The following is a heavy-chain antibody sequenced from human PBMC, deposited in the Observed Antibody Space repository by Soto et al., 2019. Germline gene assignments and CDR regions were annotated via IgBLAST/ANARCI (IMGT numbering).Heavy chain of an antibody. D-gene: IGHD2-15*01. CDR2: IRSKTDCGIT. CDR1: GCTFSNAW. V-gene: IGHV3-15*07. CDR3: TTDAVIVVVVADTY. Sequence: GGSLILSWAGSGCTFSNAWMNWVRQAPGKGLGWVGRIRSKTDCGITYYAAPVKGRFAISGDDSKNTLYVQMDSGKTEGTAVYYCTTDAVIVVVVADTYWGQGTLVTVSS. J-gene: IGHJ4*02.